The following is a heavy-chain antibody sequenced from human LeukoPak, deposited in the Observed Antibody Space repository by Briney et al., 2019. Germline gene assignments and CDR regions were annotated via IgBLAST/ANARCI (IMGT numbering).Heavy chain of an antibody. D-gene: IGHD3-9*01. CDR2: IIPIFGTA. CDR3: ARDLWSDYDILTGYSYDAFDI. J-gene: IGHJ3*02. V-gene: IGHV1-69*13. Sequence: SVKVSCKASGGTFSSYAISWVRQAPGQGLEWMGGIIPIFGTANYAQKFQGRVTITADESTSTAYMELSSLRSEDTAVYYCARDLWSDYDILTGYSYDAFDIWGQGTMVTVSS. CDR1: GGTFSSYA.